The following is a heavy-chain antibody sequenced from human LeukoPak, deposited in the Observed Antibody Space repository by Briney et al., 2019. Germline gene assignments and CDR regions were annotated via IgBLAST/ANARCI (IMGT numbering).Heavy chain of an antibody. CDR2: INTDGGTT. Sequence: GGSLRLSCAASGFTFSSYWMHWVRQVPGKGLVWVSRINTDGGTTNYADSVKGRFTISRDNAKNTLYLQMNSLRAEDTAVYYCARAEYYYDSSGSYYFDYWGQGTLVTVSS. D-gene: IGHD3-22*01. CDR3: ARAEYYYDSSGSYYFDY. CDR1: GFTFSSYW. V-gene: IGHV3-74*01. J-gene: IGHJ4*02.